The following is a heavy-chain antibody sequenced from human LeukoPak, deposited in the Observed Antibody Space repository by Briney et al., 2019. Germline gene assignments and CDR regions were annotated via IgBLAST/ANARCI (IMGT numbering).Heavy chain of an antibody. D-gene: IGHD3-22*01. CDR1: GYTFTGYY. J-gene: IGHJ4*02. CDR3: ARVFRAIDSSGYYYGY. CDR2: INPNSGGT. V-gene: IGHV1-2*02. Sequence: ASVKVSCKASGYTFTGYYMHWVRQAPGQGLEWMGWINPNSGGTNYAQKFQGRVAMTRDTSISTAYMELSRLRSDDTAVYYCARVFRAIDSSGYYYGYWGQGTLVTASS.